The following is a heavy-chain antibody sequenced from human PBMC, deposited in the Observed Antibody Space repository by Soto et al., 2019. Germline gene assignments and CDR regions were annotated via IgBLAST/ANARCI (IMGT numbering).Heavy chain of an antibody. V-gene: IGHV1-46*01. Sequence: ASVKVSCKASGYTFTSYYMHWVRQAPGQGLEWMGIINPSGGSTTYAQKFQGRVTMTRDTSTSTVYMELSSLRSEDTAVYYCARDRPNIAAAGKKARWFDPWGQGILVTVSS. CDR3: ARDRPNIAAAGKKARWFDP. D-gene: IGHD6-13*01. CDR2: INPSGGST. J-gene: IGHJ5*02. CDR1: GYTFTSYY.